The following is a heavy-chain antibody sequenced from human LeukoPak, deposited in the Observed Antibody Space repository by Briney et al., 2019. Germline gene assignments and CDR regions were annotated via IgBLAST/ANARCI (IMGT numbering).Heavy chain of an antibody. CDR3: ARGPHHYYYMDF. J-gene: IGHJ6*03. CDR1: GYSFTGYY. Sequence: GASVKVSCKASGYSFTGYYIHWVREAPGQGLGWMGWIDPDGGVTKSAQNFQGRVTMTRDKSINTVYMELSGLTSDDTALYYCARGPHHYYYMDFWGTGTTVSVSS. V-gene: IGHV1-2*02. CDR2: IDPDGGVT.